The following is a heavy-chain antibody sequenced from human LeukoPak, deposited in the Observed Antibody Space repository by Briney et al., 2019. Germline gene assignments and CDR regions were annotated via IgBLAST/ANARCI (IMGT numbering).Heavy chain of an antibody. CDR1: GFTFSSYS. D-gene: IGHD2-2*02. CDR3: ARYCSSTSCYTGVDY. CDR2: ISSSSYI. V-gene: IGHV3-21*01. J-gene: IGHJ4*02. Sequence: GGSLRLSCAASGFTFSSYSMNWVRQAPGKGLEWVSSISSSSYIYYADSVKGRFTISRDNAKNSLYLQMNSLRAEDTAVYYCARYCSSTSCYTGVDYWGQGTLVTVSS.